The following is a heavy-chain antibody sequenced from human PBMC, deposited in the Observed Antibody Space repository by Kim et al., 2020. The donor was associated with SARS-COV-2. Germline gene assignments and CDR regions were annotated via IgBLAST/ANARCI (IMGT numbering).Heavy chain of an antibody. D-gene: IGHD6-13*01. J-gene: IGHJ5*02. V-gene: IGHV3-23*01. CDR3: AKGGNQYSSSWYLGRDWLDP. CDR2: ISGSGGST. CDR1: GFTFSSYA. Sequence: GGSLRLSCAASGFTFSSYAMSWVRQAPGKGLEWVSAISGSGGSTYYADSVKGRFTISRDNSKNTLYLQMNSLRAEDTAVYYCAKGGNQYSSSWYLGRDWLDPWGEGTLVTVSS.